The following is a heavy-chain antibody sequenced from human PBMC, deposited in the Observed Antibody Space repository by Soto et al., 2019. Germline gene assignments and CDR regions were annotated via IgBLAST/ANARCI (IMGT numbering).Heavy chain of an antibody. Sequence: GGSLRLSCAASGFTFSSYGRHWVRRAPGKGLEWVAVISYGGSTEYYADSVKGRFTISRDNSKNTLYLQMNSLRAGDTAVYYCAKDLSTDPYYYYGMDVWGQGTTVTVSS. D-gene: IGHD4-17*01. CDR1: GFTFSSYG. CDR3: AKDLSTDPYYYYGMDV. J-gene: IGHJ6*02. V-gene: IGHV3-30*18. CDR2: ISYGGSTE.